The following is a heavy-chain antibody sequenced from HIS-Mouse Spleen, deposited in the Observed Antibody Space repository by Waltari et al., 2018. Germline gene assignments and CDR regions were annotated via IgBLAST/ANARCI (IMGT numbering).Heavy chain of an antibody. Sequence: QLQLQESGPGLVKPSETLSLTCTVSGGPISSSSYYWGWIRQPPGKGLAGIGSIYYSGSTYYNPSLKSRVTISVDTSKNQFSLKLSSVTAADTAVYYCAREIPYSSSWYDWYFDLWGRGTLVTVSS. CDR3: AREIPYSSSWYDWYFDL. V-gene: IGHV4-39*07. CDR2: IYYSGST. D-gene: IGHD6-13*01. J-gene: IGHJ2*01. CDR1: GGPISSSSYY.